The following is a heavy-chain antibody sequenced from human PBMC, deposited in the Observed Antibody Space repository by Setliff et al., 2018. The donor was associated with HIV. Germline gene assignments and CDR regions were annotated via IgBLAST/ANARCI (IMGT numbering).Heavy chain of an antibody. V-gene: IGHV3-15*07. D-gene: IGHD3-16*02. CDR3: AYYRDSTVHQDY. CDR1: GFTFSNTW. CDR2: IKSKINGGTT. Sequence: GGSLRLSCAASGFTFSNTWMNWVRQAPGKGLEWVGRIKSKINGGTTDHAAPLKGRFTISRDDSKNTLYLQMNSLKTEDTAVYYCAYYRDSTVHQDYWGQGTLVTVSS. J-gene: IGHJ4*02.